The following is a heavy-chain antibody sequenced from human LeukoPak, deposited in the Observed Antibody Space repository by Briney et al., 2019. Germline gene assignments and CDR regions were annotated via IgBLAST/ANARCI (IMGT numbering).Heavy chain of an antibody. D-gene: IGHD2-21*02. CDR3: EREKGYCGGDCYSGVSYYYYMDV. CDR1: GYTFTSYG. V-gene: IGHV1-18*01. CDR2: ISAYNGNT. J-gene: IGHJ6*03. Sequence: ASVKVSCKASGYTFTSYGISWVRQAPGQGLEWMGWISAYNGNTNYAQKLQGRVTMTTDTSTSTAYMELRSLRSDDTAVYYCEREKGYCGGDCYSGVSYYYYMDVWGKGTTVTVSS.